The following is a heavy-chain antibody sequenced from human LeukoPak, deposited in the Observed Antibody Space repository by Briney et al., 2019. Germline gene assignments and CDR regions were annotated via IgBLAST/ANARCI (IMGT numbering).Heavy chain of an antibody. Sequence: SETLSLTCTVSGGSISSYYWSWIRQPPGKGLEWIGEINHSGSTNYNPSLKSRVTISVDTSKNQFSLKLSSVTAADTAVYYCASLLGYCSSTSCYTYDYWGQGTLVTVSS. J-gene: IGHJ4*02. V-gene: IGHV4-34*01. CDR3: ASLLGYCSSTSCYTYDY. D-gene: IGHD2-2*02. CDR1: GGSISSYY. CDR2: INHSGST.